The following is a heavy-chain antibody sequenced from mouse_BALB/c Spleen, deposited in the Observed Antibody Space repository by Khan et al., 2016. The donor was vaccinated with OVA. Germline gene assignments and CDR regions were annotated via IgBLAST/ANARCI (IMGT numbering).Heavy chain of an antibody. CDR3: ARDYFGNGYFDY. J-gene: IGHJ2*01. CDR1: GYSITSGYN. CDR2: ISYDGSF. D-gene: IGHD1-1*01. Sequence: EVQLVESGPGLVKPSQSLSLTCSVTGYSITSGYNWNWIRQFPGNKLEWMGYISYDGSFNYNPSLKNRISITRDTSKNQFFLKLNSVTTEDTATYYCARDYFGNGYFDYWGQGTTLTVSS. V-gene: IGHV3-6*02.